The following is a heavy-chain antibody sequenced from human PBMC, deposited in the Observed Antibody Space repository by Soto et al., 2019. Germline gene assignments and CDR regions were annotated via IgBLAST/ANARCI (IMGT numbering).Heavy chain of an antibody. CDR2: INHSGST. CDR1: GGSFSGYY. V-gene: IGHV4-34*01. Sequence: PSETLSLTCAVYGGSFSGYYWSWIRQPPGKGLEWIGEINHSGSTNYNPSLKSRVTISVDTSKNQFSLKLSSVTAADTAVYYCASSTTYYDFWSGSHDAFDIWGQGTMVTVSS. CDR3: ASSTTYYDFWSGSHDAFDI. D-gene: IGHD3-3*01. J-gene: IGHJ3*02.